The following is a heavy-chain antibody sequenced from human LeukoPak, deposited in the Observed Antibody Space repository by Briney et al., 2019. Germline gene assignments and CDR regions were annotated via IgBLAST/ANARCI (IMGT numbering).Heavy chain of an antibody. CDR2: IWYDGSNK. V-gene: IGHV3-33*01. CDR3: SSGYYGSGKLRSPYYFDY. CDR1: GFTFSSYG. Sequence: PGGSLRLSCAASGFTFSSYGMHWVRQAPGKGLEWVAVIWYDGSNKYYADSVKGRFTISRDNSNNTLYLQMNSLRAEDTAVYYCSSGYYGSGKLRSPYYFDYWGQGTLVTVSS. J-gene: IGHJ4*02. D-gene: IGHD3-10*01.